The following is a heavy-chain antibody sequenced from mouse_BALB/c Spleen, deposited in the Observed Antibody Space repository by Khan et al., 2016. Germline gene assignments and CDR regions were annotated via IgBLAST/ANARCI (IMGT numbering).Heavy chain of an antibody. Sequence: VQLQQSGAELVKPGASVKLSCTASGFNIKATYMHWVKQRPEQGLEWIGRIDPANGNTKYDQKFQGKATITADNSSNTAYLQLSSLTSEDTAVYYCARSPYDYDVGFAYWGQGTLVTVSA. CDR2: IDPANGNT. D-gene: IGHD2-4*01. V-gene: IGHV14-3*02. CDR1: GFNIKATY. CDR3: ARSPYDYDVGFAY. J-gene: IGHJ3*01.